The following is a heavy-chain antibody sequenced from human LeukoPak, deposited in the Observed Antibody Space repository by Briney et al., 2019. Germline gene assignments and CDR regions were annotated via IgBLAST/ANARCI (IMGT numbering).Heavy chain of an antibody. CDR3: ARGVGFGDYDY. CDR2: IYTSGST. J-gene: IGHJ4*02. Sequence: KSSETLSLTCTVSGGSISSGSYYWSWIRQPAGKGLEWIGRIYTSGSTNYNPSLKSRVTISVDTSKNQFSLKLSSVTAADTAVYYCARGVGFGDYDYWGQGTLVTVSS. D-gene: IGHD3-10*01. V-gene: IGHV4-61*02. CDR1: GGSISSGSYY.